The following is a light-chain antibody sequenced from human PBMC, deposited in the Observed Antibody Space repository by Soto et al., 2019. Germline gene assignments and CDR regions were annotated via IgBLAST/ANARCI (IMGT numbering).Light chain of an antibody. CDR3: QQYNNWPRT. V-gene: IGKV3-15*01. CDR1: QSVAGN. J-gene: IGKJ1*01. CDR2: GAS. Sequence: EIMMTQSPATLSVSPGERATLSCRASQSVAGNLAWYQQKPGQAPRLLIYGASTRATGIPARFSGSGSGTEFTLNISSLQSEDFAVYYCQQYNNWPRTFGQGTKVDIK.